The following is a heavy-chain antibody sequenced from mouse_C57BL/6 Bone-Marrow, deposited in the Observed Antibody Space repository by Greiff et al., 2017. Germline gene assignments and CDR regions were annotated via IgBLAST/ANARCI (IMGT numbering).Heavy chain of an antibody. Sequence: VKLQQSGPELVKPGASVKISCKASGYSFTSYYIHWVKQRPGQGLEWIGWIYPGSGNTKYNEKFKGKATLTADTSSSTAYMQLSSLTSEDSAVYYCARFPPYYGSSTGYFDVWGTGTTVTVSS. D-gene: IGHD1-1*01. V-gene: IGHV1-66*01. J-gene: IGHJ1*03. CDR2: IYPGSGNT. CDR3: ARFPPYYGSSTGYFDV. CDR1: GYSFTSYY.